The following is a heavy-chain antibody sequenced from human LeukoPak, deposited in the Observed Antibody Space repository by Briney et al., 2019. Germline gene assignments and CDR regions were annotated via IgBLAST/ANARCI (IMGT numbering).Heavy chain of an antibody. CDR2: ISGSGGST. V-gene: IGHV3-23*01. CDR1: GFTFSSNA. Sequence: GGSLRLSCAASGFTFSSNAMSWVRQAPGKGLEWVSAISGSGGSTYYADSVKGRFTISRDNSKNTLYLQMNSLRAEDTAVYYCAKGGTKMIVVDHWGQGTLVTVSS. CDR3: AKGGTKMIVVDH. J-gene: IGHJ4*02. D-gene: IGHD3-22*01.